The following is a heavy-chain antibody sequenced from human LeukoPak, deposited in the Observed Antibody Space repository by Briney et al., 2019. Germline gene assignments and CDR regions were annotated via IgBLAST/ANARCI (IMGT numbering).Heavy chain of an antibody. CDR2: IYYSGST. Sequence: SETLSLTCTVSGGSISSSSYYWGWIRQPPGKGLEWIGSIYYSGSTYYNPSLKSRVTISVDTSKNQFPLKLSSVTAADTAVYYCARRSLREVTRPQPFDYWGQGTLVTVSS. V-gene: IGHV4-39*01. D-gene: IGHD4-23*01. J-gene: IGHJ4*02. CDR3: ARRSLREVTRPQPFDY. CDR1: GGSISSSSYY.